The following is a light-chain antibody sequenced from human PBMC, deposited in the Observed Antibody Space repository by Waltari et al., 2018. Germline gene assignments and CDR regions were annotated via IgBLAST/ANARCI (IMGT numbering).Light chain of an antibody. J-gene: IGKJ1*01. CDR3: QHYVRLPAT. CDR2: GAS. Sequence: EIVLTQSPGTLSLSPGERATLSCRASQSVSRTLAWYQQKPGQAPRLLIYGASTRATGIPERFSGGGSGTDFILTISRLEPEDFAVYYCQHYVRLPATFGQGTKVEIK. CDR1: QSVSRT. V-gene: IGKV3-20*01.